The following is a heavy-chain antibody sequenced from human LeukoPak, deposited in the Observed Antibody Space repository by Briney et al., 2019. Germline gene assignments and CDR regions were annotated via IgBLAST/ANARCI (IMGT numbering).Heavy chain of an antibody. J-gene: IGHJ6*03. D-gene: IGHD2-2*03. CDR1: DGSISSDLYY. Sequence: PSETLSLTCTVSDGSISSDLYYWSWIRQPAGQGLEWIGSIYTSGSTNYNPSLKSRATMSVDTSKNQFSLKLSSVTAADTAVYYCARVGIVVVPAASRYYYYYMDVWGKGTTVTVSS. CDR2: IYTSGST. V-gene: IGHV4-61*02. CDR3: ARVGIVVVPAASRYYYYYMDV.